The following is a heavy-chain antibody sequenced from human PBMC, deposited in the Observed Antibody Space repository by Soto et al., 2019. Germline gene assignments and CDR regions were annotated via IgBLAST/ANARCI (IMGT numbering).Heavy chain of an antibody. CDR1: GFTFSSYG. CDR2: ISYDGGLQ. V-gene: IGHV3-30*03. J-gene: IGHJ5*01. D-gene: IGHD5-18*01. CDR3: VSDRGYGHASVPYT. Sequence: QAQLVESGGGVVQPGRSLRLSCAASGFTFSSYGMHWVRQAPGTGLEWVAVISYDGGLQHYADSVKGRLPISRDNYENMALLQTNSLSAVDTAVYHRVSDRGYGHASVPYTWGHGPLVSVSS.